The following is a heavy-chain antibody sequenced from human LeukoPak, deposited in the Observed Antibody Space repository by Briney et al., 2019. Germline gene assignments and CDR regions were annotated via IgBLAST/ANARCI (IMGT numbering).Heavy chain of an antibody. Sequence: PGGSLRLSCAASGLTVSSNYMNWVRQAPGKGLEWVSVIYSGGSTYYADSVKGRFTISRDNSKNTLFLQMNSLRVEDTAVYYCAREAVTRNYFDYWGQGTLVTVSS. CDR1: GLTVSSNY. D-gene: IGHD4-17*01. CDR2: IYSGGST. V-gene: IGHV3-53*01. CDR3: AREAVTRNYFDY. J-gene: IGHJ4*02.